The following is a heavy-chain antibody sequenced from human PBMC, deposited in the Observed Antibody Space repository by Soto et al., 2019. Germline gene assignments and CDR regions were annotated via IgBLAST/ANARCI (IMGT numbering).Heavy chain of an antibody. D-gene: IGHD6-19*01. CDR2: IWWHGRDI. J-gene: IGHJ4*02. V-gene: IGHV3-33*01. CDR1: GFSFSDYV. Sequence: GGSLRLSCTASGFSFSDYVMHWVRQPPGKGLEWVAVIWWHGRDIFYEGSVKGRFTISRDNSKNTLYLQMNSLRVEDTAVYYCATIAVQPTFDYWGQGTLVTVSS. CDR3: ATIAVQPTFDY.